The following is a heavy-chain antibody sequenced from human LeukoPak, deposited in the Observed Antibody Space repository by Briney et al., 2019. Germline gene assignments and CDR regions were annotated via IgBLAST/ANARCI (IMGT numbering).Heavy chain of an antibody. CDR1: GFTFSNAW. CDR2: ISGSGGST. Sequence: PGGSLRLSCAASGFTFSNAWMSWVRQAPGKGLEWVSAISGSGGSTYYADSVKGRFTISRDNSKNTLYLQMNSLRAEDTAVYYCAKHTMVRGANFDYWGQGTLVTVSS. V-gene: IGHV3-23*01. CDR3: AKHTMVRGANFDY. J-gene: IGHJ4*02. D-gene: IGHD3-10*01.